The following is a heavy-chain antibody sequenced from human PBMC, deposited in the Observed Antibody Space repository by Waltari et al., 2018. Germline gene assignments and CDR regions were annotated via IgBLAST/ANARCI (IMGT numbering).Heavy chain of an antibody. Sequence: EVQLLESGGGLVQPGGSLRLSCSASGFTLSRYAMSWVRQAPGKGLEWVSAITTGGSAFYADSVKARFTISRDNSKNTLYLEMNSLRAEDTAVYYCARASRYDSGWTAYYDYWGQGTLVTVSS. CDR2: ITTGGSA. CDR1: GFTLSRYA. V-gene: IGHV3-23*01. CDR3: ARASRYDSGWTAYYDY. J-gene: IGHJ4*02. D-gene: IGHD6-19*01.